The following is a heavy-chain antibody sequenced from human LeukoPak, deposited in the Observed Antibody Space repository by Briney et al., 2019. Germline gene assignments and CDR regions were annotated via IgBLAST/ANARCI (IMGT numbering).Heavy chain of an antibody. V-gene: IGHV4-59*08. CDR2: INNSGST. D-gene: IGHD2-21*01. CDR1: GGSISGYY. Sequence: SETLSLTRTVSGGSISGYYWSWIRQPPGKGLEWIGYINNSGSTNYNPSLKSRVTISVDTSRNQLSLKLSSVTAADTAVYYCARHLAARLGGARFSDYWGQGTLVTVSS. J-gene: IGHJ4*02. CDR3: ARHLAARLGGARFSDY.